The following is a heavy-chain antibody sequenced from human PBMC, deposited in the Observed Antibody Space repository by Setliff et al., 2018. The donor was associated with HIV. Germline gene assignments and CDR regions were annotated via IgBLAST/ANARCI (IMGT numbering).Heavy chain of an antibody. V-gene: IGHV3-23*01. CDR2: ISAGGGST. J-gene: IGHJ4*02. D-gene: IGHD3-22*01. CDR1: GFTFSTYA. Sequence: GGSLRLSCAVSGFTFSTYAMSWVRQAPGKGLEWVSTISAGGGSTYYADSVKGWFTISRDNSKYTLYLQMNSLRAEDTAIYYCAKNPCRSGYYDWGQGTLVTVSS. CDR3: AKNPCRSGYYD.